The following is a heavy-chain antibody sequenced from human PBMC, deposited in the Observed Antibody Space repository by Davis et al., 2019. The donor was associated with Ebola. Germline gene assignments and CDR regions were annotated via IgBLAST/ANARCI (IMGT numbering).Heavy chain of an antibody. CDR2: ISSNGGST. V-gene: IGHV3-64*01. J-gene: IGHJ6*02. Sequence: PGGSLRLSCAASGFTFSSYAMHWVRQAPGKGLEYVSAISSNGGSTYYANSVKGRFTISRDNSKNTLYLQMGSLRAEDMAVYYCARLSGGSYRGDYYYGMDVWGQGTTVTVSS. CDR3: ARLSGGSYRGDYYYGMDV. D-gene: IGHD1-26*01. CDR1: GFTFSSYA.